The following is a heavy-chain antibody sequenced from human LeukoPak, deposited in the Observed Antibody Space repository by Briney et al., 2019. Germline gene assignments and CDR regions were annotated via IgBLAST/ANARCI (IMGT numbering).Heavy chain of an antibody. Sequence: ASVKVSCKASGYTFTGYYMHWVRQVPGQGLEWMGWINPNSGGTNYAQKFQGRVTMTRDTSISTAYMELSRLRSDDTAVYYCARGLWFGDNGDYWGQGTLVTVSS. J-gene: IGHJ4*02. CDR2: INPNSGGT. D-gene: IGHD3-10*01. CDR1: GYTFTGYY. V-gene: IGHV1-2*02. CDR3: ARGLWFGDNGDY.